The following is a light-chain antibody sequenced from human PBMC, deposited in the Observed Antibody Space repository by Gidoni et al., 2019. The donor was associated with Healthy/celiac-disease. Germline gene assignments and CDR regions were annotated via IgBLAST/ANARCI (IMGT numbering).Light chain of an antibody. J-gene: IGKJ2*01. V-gene: IGKV4-1*01. Sequence: DIVMTKSPDSLAVSLGERATINCKSSQSVLYSPNNKNYLAWYQQKPGQPPKLLIYWASTRESGVPDRFSGSGSGTDFTLTISSLQAEDVAVYYCQQYYSTPRTFGQGTKLEIK. CDR2: WAS. CDR1: QSVLYSPNNKNY. CDR3: QQYYSTPRT.